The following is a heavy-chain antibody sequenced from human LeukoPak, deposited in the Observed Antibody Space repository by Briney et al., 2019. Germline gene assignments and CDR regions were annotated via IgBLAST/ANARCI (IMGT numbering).Heavy chain of an antibody. CDR1: GYTFTSYD. CDR2: MSPNSGDT. V-gene: IGHV1-8*01. J-gene: IGHJ4*02. D-gene: IGHD7-27*01. CDR3: ARGPPNWGYDY. Sequence: ASVKVSCKASGYTFTSYDFNWVRQATGQRPEWMGWMSPNSGDTGYAQKFQDRVTMTRNTSISTAHMELSSLRSDDTAVYYCARGPPNWGYDYWGPGTLVTVSS.